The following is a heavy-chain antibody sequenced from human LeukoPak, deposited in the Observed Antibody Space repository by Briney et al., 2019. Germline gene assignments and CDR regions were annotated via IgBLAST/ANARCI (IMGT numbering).Heavy chain of an antibody. CDR1: GFTFSRNA. Sequence: PGGSLRLSCAASGFTFSRNAMHWVRQAAGKGLEWVAFISYDGSNKYYADSVKGRFTISRDNSKNTLYLQMNSLRAEDTALYYCAREDKGVAIYYYYYYMDVWGRGTTVIVSS. J-gene: IGHJ6*03. V-gene: IGHV3-30*04. CDR2: ISYDGSNK. D-gene: IGHD3-3*01. CDR3: AREDKGVAIYYYYYYMDV.